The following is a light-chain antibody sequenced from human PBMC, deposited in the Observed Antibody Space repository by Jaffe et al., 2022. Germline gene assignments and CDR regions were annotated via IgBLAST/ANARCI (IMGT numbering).Light chain of an antibody. J-gene: IGLJ1*01. V-gene: IGLV3-25*03. Sequence: SYELTQPPSVSVSPGQTARITCSGDALAKQYVSWYQQKSGQAPVLMIYQDNERSSGIPERFSGSSSGTTVTLTITGVLAEDEADYYCQSADSSATYYVFGPGTKVTVL. CDR3: QSADSSATYYV. CDR2: QDN. CDR1: ALAKQY.